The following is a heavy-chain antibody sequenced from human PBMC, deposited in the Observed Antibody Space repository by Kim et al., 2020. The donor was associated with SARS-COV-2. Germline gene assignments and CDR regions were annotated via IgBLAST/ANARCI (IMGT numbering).Heavy chain of an antibody. CDR1: GFTFSNAW. V-gene: IGHV3-15*01. D-gene: IGHD3-22*01. J-gene: IGHJ4*02. Sequence: GGSLRLSCAASGFTFSNAWMSWVRQAPGKGLEWVGRIKSKPDGGTTDYAAPVKGRFTISRDDSKNTLYLQMNSLKTEDTAVYYCTTEYYYDSSGYYHYFDYWGQGTLVTVSS. CDR2: IKSKPDGGTT. CDR3: TTEYYYDSSGYYHYFDY.